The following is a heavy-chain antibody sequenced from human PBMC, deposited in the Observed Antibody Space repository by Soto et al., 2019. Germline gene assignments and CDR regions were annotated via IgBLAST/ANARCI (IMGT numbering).Heavy chain of an antibody. CDR1: GGTFSSYT. CDR3: ASLSGQYSSGWYFNY. D-gene: IGHD6-19*01. Sequence: QVQLVQSGAEVKKPGSSVKVSCKASGGTFSSYTISWVRQAPGQGLEWMGRIIPILGIANYAQKFQGRVTITADKSTSTAYMELSSLRSEDTAVYYCASLSGQYSSGWYFNYWGQGTLVTVSS. J-gene: IGHJ4*02. V-gene: IGHV1-69*02. CDR2: IIPILGIA.